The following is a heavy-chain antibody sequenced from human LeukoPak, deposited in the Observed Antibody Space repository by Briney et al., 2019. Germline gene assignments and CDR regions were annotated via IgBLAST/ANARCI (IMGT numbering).Heavy chain of an antibody. CDR2: LSGSGDST. J-gene: IGHJ4*02. CDR3: AKPIVGNSLGFDC. CDR1: GFTFSNYA. Sequence: GGSLRLSCAVSGFTFSNYAMRWVRQAPGKGLEWVSSLSGSGDSTYYAESVKGRFSISRDNFKNTLYLQMDSPRVEDTAVYYCAKPIVGNSLGFDCWGQGTLVTVSS. V-gene: IGHV3-23*01. D-gene: IGHD1-26*01.